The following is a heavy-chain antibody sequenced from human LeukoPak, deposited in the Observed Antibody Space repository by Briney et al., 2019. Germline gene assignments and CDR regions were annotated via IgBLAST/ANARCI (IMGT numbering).Heavy chain of an antibody. CDR2: INPNSGGT. Sequence: ASVKVSCKASRYTFTGYYMHWVRQAPGQGLEWMGWINPNSGGTNYAQKFQGRVTMTGDTSISTAYMELSRLRSDDTAVYYCAREPHLAYGGGDCYSGYFQHWGQGTLVTVSS. J-gene: IGHJ1*01. CDR1: RYTFTGYY. D-gene: IGHD2-21*02. CDR3: AREPHLAYGGGDCYSGYFQH. V-gene: IGHV1-2*02.